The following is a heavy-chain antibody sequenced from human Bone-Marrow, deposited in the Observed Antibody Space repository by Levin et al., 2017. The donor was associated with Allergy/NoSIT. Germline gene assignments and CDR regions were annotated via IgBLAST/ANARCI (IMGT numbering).Heavy chain of an antibody. CDR1: GFTFSNYA. D-gene: IGHD3-3*01. V-gene: IGHV3-33*01. CDR2: IWFDGSSE. CDR3: ARNYDFWSGFLAGYETGGLDV. Sequence: GGSLRLSCAASGFTFSNYAMHWVRQAPGKGLEWVAVIWFDGSSEYYGESVRGRFTVSRDNSKNTLYLEMHSLRVEDTAVYFCARNYDFWSGFLAGYETGGLDVWGKGTTVTVSS. J-gene: IGHJ6*04.